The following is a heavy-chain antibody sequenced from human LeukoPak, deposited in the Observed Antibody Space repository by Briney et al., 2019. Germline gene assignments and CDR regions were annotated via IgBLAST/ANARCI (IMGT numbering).Heavy chain of an antibody. CDR2: IIPIFGTA. V-gene: IGHV1-69*01. J-gene: IGHJ4*02. CDR3: ARAHEVRGVTGGLPVDY. CDR1: GGTFSSYA. D-gene: IGHD3-10*01. Sequence: ASVKVSCKASGGTFSSYAISWVRQAPGQGLEWMGGIIPIFGTANYAQKFQGRVTITADESTSTAYMELSSLRSEDTAVYYCARAHEVRGVTGGLPVDYWGQGTLVTVSS.